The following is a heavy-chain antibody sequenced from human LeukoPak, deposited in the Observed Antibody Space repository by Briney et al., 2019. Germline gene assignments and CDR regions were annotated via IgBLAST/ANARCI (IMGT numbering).Heavy chain of an antibody. V-gene: IGHV4-38-2*01. CDR2: IYHSGST. J-gene: IGHJ4*02. Sequence: PSETLSLTCAVSGYSISSGYYWGWIRQPPGKGLEWIGSIYHSGSTYYNPSLKSRVTISVDTSKNQFSQKLSSVTAADTAVYYCARALIAAAGTLDYWGQGTLVTVSS. D-gene: IGHD6-13*01. CDR1: GYSISSGYY. CDR3: ARALIAAAGTLDY.